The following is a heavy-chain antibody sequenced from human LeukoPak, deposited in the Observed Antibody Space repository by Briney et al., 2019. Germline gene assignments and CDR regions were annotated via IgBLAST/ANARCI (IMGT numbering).Heavy chain of an antibody. J-gene: IGHJ4*02. D-gene: IGHD3-9*01. CDR1: GFTFSSYS. CDR3: ARCYDILTGRISSFDY. V-gene: IGHV3-48*01. CDR2: ISSSSTI. Sequence: GGSLRLSCAASGFTFSSYSMNWVRQAPGKGLEWVSYISSSSTIYYADSVKGRFTISRDNAKNSLYLQMNSLRAEDTAVYYCARCYDILTGRISSFDYWGQGTLVTVSS.